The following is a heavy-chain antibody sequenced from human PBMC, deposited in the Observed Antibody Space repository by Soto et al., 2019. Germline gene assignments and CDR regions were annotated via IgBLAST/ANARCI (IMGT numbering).Heavy chain of an antibody. V-gene: IGHV1-18*04. CDR2: ISAYNGNK. D-gene: IGHD6-6*01. Sequence: DSGKVSFKASGYLFTTYGISLVRQAPGQGLEWMAWISAYNGNKKYAQKFQDRVTMTIHTSSTTVSMELRNLTSYDTAIYYCARTGGGMAARPLEYWGQGTLVTVSS. J-gene: IGHJ4*02. CDR3: ARTGGGMAARPLEY. CDR1: GYLFTTYG.